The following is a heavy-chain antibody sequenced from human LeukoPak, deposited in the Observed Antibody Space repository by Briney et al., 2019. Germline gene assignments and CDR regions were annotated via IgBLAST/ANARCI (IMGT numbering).Heavy chain of an antibody. V-gene: IGHV4-59*01. CDR2: VYYSENI. CDR1: SGSINSYY. J-gene: IGHJ6*02. D-gene: IGHD1-26*01. Sequence: PSETLSLTCTVSSGSINSYYWNWIRQPPGKGLEWIGYVYYSENIYYGPSLKSRVTISVDTSKNQFSLKLSSVTAADTAVYYCARVGGTNYYYYGMDVWGQGTTVTVSS. CDR3: ARVGGTNYYYYGMDV.